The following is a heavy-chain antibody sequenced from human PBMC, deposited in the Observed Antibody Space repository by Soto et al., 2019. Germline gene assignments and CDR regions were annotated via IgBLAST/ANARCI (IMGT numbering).Heavy chain of an antibody. V-gene: IGHV4-34*01. CDR3: ARVKSSWGHYYMDV. CDR1: GGSFSGYY. CDR2: INDSGST. Sequence: LSLTCAVYGGSFSGYYWSWIRQPPGKGLEWIGEINDSGSTNYNPSLKSRVTISVDTSKNQFSLKLSSVTAADTAVYYCARVKSSWGHYYMDVWGKGTTVTVSS. J-gene: IGHJ6*03. D-gene: IGHD6-13*01.